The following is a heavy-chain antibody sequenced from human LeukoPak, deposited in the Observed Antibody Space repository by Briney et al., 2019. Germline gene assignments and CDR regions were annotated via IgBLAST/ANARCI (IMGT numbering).Heavy chain of an antibody. J-gene: IGHJ4*02. CDR1: GFTFSNYV. D-gene: IGHD3-10*01. Sequence: GGSLRLSCAASGFTFSNYVMHWVRQAPGKGLEWVSFITGNSNYIYYADSVKGRFTISRDNAKNSLYLQMNSLRVEDTAVYYCARDRVSGSGSIDYWGQGTLVTVSS. CDR2: ITGNSNYI. V-gene: IGHV3-21*01. CDR3: ARDRVSGSGSIDY.